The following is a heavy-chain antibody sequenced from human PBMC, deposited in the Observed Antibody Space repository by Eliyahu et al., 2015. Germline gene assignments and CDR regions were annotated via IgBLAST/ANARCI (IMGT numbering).Heavy chain of an antibody. Sequence: QVQLQESGPGLVKPSQTLSLTCTVSGGSIXSGGYXWSXIRQHPGKGLEWIGYIYYXGSTYYNPSLKSRVTISVDTSKNQFSLKLSSVTAADTAVYYCARERRVWGGSYYFDYWGQGTLVTVSS. J-gene: IGHJ4*02. CDR3: ARERRVWGGSYYFDY. CDR1: GGSIXSGGYX. D-gene: IGHD3-16*01. CDR2: IYYXGST. V-gene: IGHV4-31*03.